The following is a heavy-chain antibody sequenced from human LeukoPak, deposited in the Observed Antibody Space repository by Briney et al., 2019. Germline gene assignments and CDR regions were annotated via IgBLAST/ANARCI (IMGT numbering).Heavy chain of an antibody. CDR3: ASHIAVARRRRAFDI. Sequence: PSETLSLTCAVYGGSFSGYYWSWIRQPPGKGLEWIGEINHSGSTNYNPSLKSRVTISVDTSKNQFSLKLSSVTAADTAVYYCASHIAVARRRRAFDIWGQGTMVTVPS. CDR1: GGSFSGYY. D-gene: IGHD6-19*01. V-gene: IGHV4-34*01. CDR2: INHSGST. J-gene: IGHJ3*02.